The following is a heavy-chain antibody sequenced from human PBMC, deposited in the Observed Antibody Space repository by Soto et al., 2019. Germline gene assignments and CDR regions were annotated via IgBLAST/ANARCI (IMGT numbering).Heavy chain of an antibody. Sequence: SETLSLTCTVSGGSISSGGYYWSWIRQHPGKGLEWIGYIYYSGSTYYNPSLKSRVTISVDTSKNQFSLKLSSVTAADTAVYYCASIPCSGGSCYPAFIDYWGQGTLVTAPQ. J-gene: IGHJ4*02. D-gene: IGHD2-15*01. V-gene: IGHV4-31*03. CDR2: IYYSGST. CDR3: ASIPCSGGSCYPAFIDY. CDR1: GGSISSGGYY.